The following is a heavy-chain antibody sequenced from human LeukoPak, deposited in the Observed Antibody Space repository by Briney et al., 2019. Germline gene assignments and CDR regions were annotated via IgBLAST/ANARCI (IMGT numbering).Heavy chain of an antibody. D-gene: IGHD2-21*02. Sequence: GGSLRLSCAASGFTFSSYSMNWVRRAPGKGLEWVSYISSSSSTIYYADSVKGRFTISRDNAKNSLYLQMNSLRAEDTAVYYCARGGRAYCGGDCYSDWFDPWGQGTLVTVSS. CDR3: ARGGRAYCGGDCYSDWFDP. CDR1: GFTFSSYS. V-gene: IGHV3-48*04. J-gene: IGHJ5*02. CDR2: ISSSSSTI.